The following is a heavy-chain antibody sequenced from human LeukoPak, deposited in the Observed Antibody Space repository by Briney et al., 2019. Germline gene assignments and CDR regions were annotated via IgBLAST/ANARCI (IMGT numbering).Heavy chain of an antibody. J-gene: IGHJ4*02. CDR2: IYSGGNT. CDR3: ARRAGEYSHPYDY. D-gene: IGHD4-17*01. V-gene: IGHV3-53*01. CDR1: GFTVTSNS. Sequence: GGSLRLSCTVSGFTVTSNSMSWVRQAPGKGLEWVSFIYSGGNTHYSDSVKGRFTISRDNSKNTLYLQMDSLRAEDTAVYYCARRAGEYSHPYDYWGQGTLVTVSS.